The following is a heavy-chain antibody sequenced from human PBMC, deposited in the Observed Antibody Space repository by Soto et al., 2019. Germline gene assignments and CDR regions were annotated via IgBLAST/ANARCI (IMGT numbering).Heavy chain of an antibody. Sequence: GGSLRLPCAASGFTFSNYAMSWFRQAPGKGLECGSAISASGGSAFYADSVKGRFTISRDNSKNTLSLQMNSVRAEDTAVDYCATPPAFDGVEGSSFSFDYWGQGTLVTVSS. CDR1: GFTFSNYA. J-gene: IGHJ4*02. V-gene: IGHV3-23*01. CDR2: ISASGGSA. CDR3: ATPPAFDGVEGSSFSFDY. D-gene: IGHD2-2*01.